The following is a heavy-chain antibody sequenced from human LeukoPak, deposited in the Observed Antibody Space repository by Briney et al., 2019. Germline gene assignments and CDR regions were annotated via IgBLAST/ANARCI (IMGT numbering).Heavy chain of an antibody. Sequence: SGGSLRLSCAASGFTVSSNDMRWVRQAPGKGLEWVSVIYSGGPTYYADSVKGRFTISRDNSKNTLYLQMNSLRAEDTAVYYCARDGVAGRYGFDIWGQGTMVTVSS. V-gene: IGHV3-53*01. CDR3: ARDGVAGRYGFDI. J-gene: IGHJ3*02. CDR1: GFTVSSND. CDR2: IYSGGPT. D-gene: IGHD6-19*01.